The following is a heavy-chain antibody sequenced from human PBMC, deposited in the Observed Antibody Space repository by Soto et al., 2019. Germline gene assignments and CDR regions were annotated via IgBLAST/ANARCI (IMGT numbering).Heavy chain of an antibody. CDR2: ISYDGSNK. CDR1: GFTFSSYA. J-gene: IGHJ3*02. CDR3: ARDMGSGYYNFGYAFDI. V-gene: IGHV3-30-3*01. D-gene: IGHD3-3*01. Sequence: QVQLVASGGGVVQPGRSLRLSCAASGFTFSSYAMHWVRPAPGKGLEWVAVISYDGSNKYYADSVKGRSTISRDNSKNTRYLQMNSLRAEDTAVYYCARDMGSGYYNFGYAFDIWGQGTIVTVSS.